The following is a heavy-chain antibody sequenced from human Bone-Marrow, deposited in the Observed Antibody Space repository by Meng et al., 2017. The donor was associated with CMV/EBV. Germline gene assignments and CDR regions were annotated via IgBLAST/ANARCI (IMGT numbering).Heavy chain of an antibody. CDR3: ARGGPYSSSWSQGDYYYGMDV. CDR1: GYTFTSYY. J-gene: IGHJ6*02. D-gene: IGHD6-13*01. CDR2: INPSGGST. Sequence: ASVKVSCKASGYTFTSYYMHWVRQAPGQGLEWMGIINPSGGSTSYAQKFQGRVTMTRDTSTSTVYMELSSLRSEETAVYYCARGGPYSSSWSQGDYYYGMDVWGQGTTVTVSS. V-gene: IGHV1-46*01.